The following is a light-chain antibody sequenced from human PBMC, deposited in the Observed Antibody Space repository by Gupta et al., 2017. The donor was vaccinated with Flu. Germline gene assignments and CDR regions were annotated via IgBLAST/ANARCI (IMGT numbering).Light chain of an antibody. Sequence: IVMTQSPATLSVAPGERATLSCRTSQSVSTNLAWYQQKPGQAPRLLIYGASTRATGIPTRFSGSGSGTEFTLTISILQSEEFAVYYCQQYNNWCRTFGQGTKVEIK. J-gene: IGKJ1*01. V-gene: IGKV3-15*01. CDR3: QQYNNWCRT. CDR2: GAS. CDR1: QSVSTN.